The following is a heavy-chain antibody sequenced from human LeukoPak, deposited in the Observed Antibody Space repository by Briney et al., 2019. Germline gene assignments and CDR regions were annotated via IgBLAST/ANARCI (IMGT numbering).Heavy chain of an antibody. V-gene: IGHV1-18*01. CDR2: ISAYNGNT. CDR1: GYSFSSYG. D-gene: IGHD1-14*01. Sequence: GASVKVSCKASGYSFSSYGITWVRQAPGQGLEWMRWISAYNGNTNYAQNLQGRVTMTTDTSTSTAYMELRTLTSDDTAVYYCARGYKPPDFDYWGQGTLVTVSS. CDR3: ARGYKPPDFDY. J-gene: IGHJ4*02.